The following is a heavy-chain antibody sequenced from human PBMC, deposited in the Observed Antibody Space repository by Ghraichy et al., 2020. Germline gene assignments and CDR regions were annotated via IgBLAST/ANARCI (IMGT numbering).Heavy chain of an antibody. CDR2: IYSGGAT. Sequence: LSLTCAASGFTVSSTYISWIRQAPGKGLEWVSVIYSGGATYYADSVKGRFTISRHNSKNTLYLQMNGLRDEDTAMYYCARTFGSFLNWFDPWGQGTLVTVSS. CDR3: ARTFGSFLNWFDP. V-gene: IGHV3-53*04. CDR1: GFTVSSTY. D-gene: IGHD1-26*01. J-gene: IGHJ5*02.